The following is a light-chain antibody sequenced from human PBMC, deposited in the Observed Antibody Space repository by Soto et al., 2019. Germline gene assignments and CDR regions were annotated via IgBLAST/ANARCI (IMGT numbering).Light chain of an antibody. CDR2: GAT. CDR3: HQYGSLPHT. J-gene: IGKJ2*01. CDR1: QSVSSSD. Sequence: EIVLTQSPGTLSLSPGERATLSCRASQSVSSSDLAWYQQKPGQAPRLLMYGATSRATGIPDRFSGSGSGTDFTLTIIRLEPEDFAVDSCHQYGSLPHTFGQGTNLEIK. V-gene: IGKV3-20*01.